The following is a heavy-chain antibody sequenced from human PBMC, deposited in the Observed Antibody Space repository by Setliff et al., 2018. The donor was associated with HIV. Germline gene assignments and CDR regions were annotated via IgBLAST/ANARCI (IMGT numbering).Heavy chain of an antibody. CDR1: GYTFTSNF. CDR3: AKEYHTEATGRRLANYFDY. Sequence: ASVKVSCKASGYTFTSNFIHWVRQAPGQGLEWMGIINPSDGVTDYAERFQGRVSMTSDTSTSTVYMEMSNLSSEDTAIYYCAKEYHTEATGRRLANYFDYWGQGTLVTVSS. CDR2: INPSDGVT. D-gene: IGHD6-13*01. V-gene: IGHV1-46*01. J-gene: IGHJ4*02.